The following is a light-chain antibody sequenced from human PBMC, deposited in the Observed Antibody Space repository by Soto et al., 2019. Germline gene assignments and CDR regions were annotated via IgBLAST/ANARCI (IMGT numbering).Light chain of an antibody. Sequence: QSALTQPASVSGSPRQSITISCTGTSSDVGSYNFVSWYQQHPGKGPKLMIYEVIKRPSGVSNRFSGSKSGNTASLTISGLQAEDEADYYCCSYAGSKTWVFGGGTKLTVL. CDR2: EVI. CDR1: SSDVGSYNF. CDR3: CSYAGSKTWV. V-gene: IGLV2-23*02. J-gene: IGLJ3*02.